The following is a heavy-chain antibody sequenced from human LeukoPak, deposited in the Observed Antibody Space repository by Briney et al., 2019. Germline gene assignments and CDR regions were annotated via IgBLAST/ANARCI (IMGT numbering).Heavy chain of an antibody. J-gene: IGHJ4*02. CDR1: GYTLKNFA. V-gene: IGHV1-18*01. D-gene: IGHD2-8*02. Sequence: ASVKVSCKASGYTLKNFAISWVRQAPGQGLEWMGWISTYDGDTKYAQKVQGRITVTADTSTRTAYMELRSLRSDDTALYYCALGFCTGGTCYVYFDYWGQGTLVTVSS. CDR2: ISTYDGDT. CDR3: ALGFCTGGTCYVYFDY.